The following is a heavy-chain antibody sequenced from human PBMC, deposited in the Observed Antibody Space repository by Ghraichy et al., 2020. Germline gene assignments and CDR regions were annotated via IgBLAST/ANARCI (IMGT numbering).Heavy chain of an antibody. CDR2: ISGSGGST. V-gene: IGHV3-23*01. Sequence: GGSLRLSCAASGFTFSSYAMSWVRQAPGKGLEWVSAISGSGGSTYYADSVKGRFTISRDNSKNTLYLQMNSLRAEDTAVYYCAKVWWYGGEGGGYYYYGMDVWGQGTTVTVSS. CDR3: AKVWWYGGEGGGYYYYGMDV. CDR1: GFTFSSYA. D-gene: IGHD2-15*01. J-gene: IGHJ6*02.